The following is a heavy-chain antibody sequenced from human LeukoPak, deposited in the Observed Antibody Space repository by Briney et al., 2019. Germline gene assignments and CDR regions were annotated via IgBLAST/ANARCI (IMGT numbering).Heavy chain of an antibody. CDR3: AREYSSLRAFDY. J-gene: IGHJ4*02. Sequence: ASVKVSCKASGGTFSSYAISWVRQAPGQGLECMGGIIPIFGTANYAQKFQGRVTITTDESTSTAYTELSSLRSEDTGVYYCAREYSSLRAFDYWGQGTLVTVSS. CDR1: GGTFSSYA. V-gene: IGHV1-69*05. CDR2: IIPIFGTA. D-gene: IGHD6-6*01.